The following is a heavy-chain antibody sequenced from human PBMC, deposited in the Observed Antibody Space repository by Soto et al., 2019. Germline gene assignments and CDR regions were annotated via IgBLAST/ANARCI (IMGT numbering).Heavy chain of an antibody. Sequence: EVQLVESGGGLVKPGGSLRLSCAASGFTFSNAWMSWVRQAPGKGLEWVGRIKSKTDGGTTDYAAPVKGRFTISRDDSKNTLYLQMNSLKTEDTAVYYCTTGAIHYDSSGYYYYFDYWGQGTLVTVSS. V-gene: IGHV3-15*01. D-gene: IGHD3-22*01. CDR1: GFTFSNAW. J-gene: IGHJ4*02. CDR2: IKSKTDGGTT. CDR3: TTGAIHYDSSGYYYYFDY.